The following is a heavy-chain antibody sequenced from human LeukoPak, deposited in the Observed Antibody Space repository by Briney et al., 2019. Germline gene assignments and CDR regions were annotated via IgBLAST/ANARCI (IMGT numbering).Heavy chain of an antibody. D-gene: IGHD2-2*01. CDR1: GLTFSSYG. J-gene: IGHJ4*02. V-gene: IGHV3-30*18. Sequence: PGGSLRLSCAASGLTFSSYGMHWVRQAPGKGLEWVAVISYDGSNKYYADSVKGRFTISRDNSKNTLYLQMNSLRAEDTAVYYCAKRYCSSTSCHTDYWGQGTLVTVSS. CDR2: ISYDGSNK. CDR3: AKRYCSSTSCHTDY.